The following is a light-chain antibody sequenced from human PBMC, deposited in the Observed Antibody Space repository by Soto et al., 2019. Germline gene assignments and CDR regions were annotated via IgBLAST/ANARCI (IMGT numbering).Light chain of an antibody. J-gene: IGKJ2*01. Sequence: DIQMTQSPSPLSASVGDRVTITCRASQSISSYLNWYQQKPGKAPNLLIYAASSLQSGVPSRFSGSGSGTDFTLTISSLQPEDFATYYCQQSYSTPPTFGQGTKLEIK. CDR1: QSISSY. CDR2: AAS. CDR3: QQSYSTPPT. V-gene: IGKV1-39*01.